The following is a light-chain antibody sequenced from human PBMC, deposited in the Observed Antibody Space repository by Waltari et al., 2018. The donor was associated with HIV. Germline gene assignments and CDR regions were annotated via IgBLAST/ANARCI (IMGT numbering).Light chain of an antibody. CDR1: SSNIQTNY. V-gene: IGLV1-51*01. Sequence: QSVLTQPPSVSVAPGQKVIISCSGSSSNIQTNYVSWYQQLPGTAPKLLIYDNDKRPSDIPGRFSASKSDTSTTLVIAGLQTGDEADYYCGTWDSSLTIAVFGGGTKLTVL. CDR3: GTWDSSLTIAV. J-gene: IGLJ3*02. CDR2: DND.